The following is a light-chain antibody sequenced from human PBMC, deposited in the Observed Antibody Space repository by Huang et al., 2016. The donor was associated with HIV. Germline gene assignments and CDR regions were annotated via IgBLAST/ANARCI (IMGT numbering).Light chain of an antibody. CDR1: QSVSNT. Sequence: IVMTQSPATMSVSPGQRVTLSCRASQSVSNTVAWYQQKPGQAPRRLIYDASKRAINTPARFSGSGSGTEFTLTINSLQSEGFAVYHCQQYNNWPRESFGQGTKLEIK. CDR3: QQYNNWPRES. V-gene: IGKV3-15*01. J-gene: IGKJ2*03. CDR2: DAS.